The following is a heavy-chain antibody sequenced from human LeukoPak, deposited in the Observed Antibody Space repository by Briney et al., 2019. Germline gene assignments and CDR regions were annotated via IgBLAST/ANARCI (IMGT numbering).Heavy chain of an antibody. V-gene: IGHV4-39*01. CDR3: ASDRSGRSFCF. CDR2: IYYSGST. Sequence: SETLSLTCTVSGGSISSYYWSWIRQPPGKGLEWIGSIYYSGSTYYNSSLKSRITISVDTSKNQFSLTLTSVTAADTAVYYCASDRSGRSFCFWGQGTLVTVSS. J-gene: IGHJ4*02. D-gene: IGHD3-22*01. CDR1: GGSISSYY.